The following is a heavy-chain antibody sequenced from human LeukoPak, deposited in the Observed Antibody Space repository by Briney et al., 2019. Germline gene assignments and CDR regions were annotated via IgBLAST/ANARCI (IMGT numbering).Heavy chain of an antibody. V-gene: IGHV1-69*13. J-gene: IGHJ4*02. CDR3: ARDER. CDR2: IIPMFGTT. Sequence: SVKVSCKASGGSFSSFAISWVRQAPGQGLEWMGGIIPMFGTTNYMQKFEGRVTITADGSTSTAYMEMHRLRLDDTAVYYCARDERWGQGTLVTVSS. CDR1: GGSFSSFA.